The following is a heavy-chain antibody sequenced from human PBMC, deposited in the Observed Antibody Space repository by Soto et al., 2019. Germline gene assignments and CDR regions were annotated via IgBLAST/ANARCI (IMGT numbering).Heavy chain of an antibody. D-gene: IGHD6-13*01. CDR3: ERGRSVRAAGTYYYDRMYV. CDR2: INHSGST. Sequence: PENLSLTCSVYGGSFSGYYWSWIRQPPGKGLEWIGEINHSGSTNYNPSLKSRVTISVDTSKNQFSLKLSSVTAADTAVYYCERGRSVRAAGTYYYDRMYVLGIWSTVT. V-gene: IGHV4-34*01. CDR1: GGSFSGYY. J-gene: IGHJ6*04.